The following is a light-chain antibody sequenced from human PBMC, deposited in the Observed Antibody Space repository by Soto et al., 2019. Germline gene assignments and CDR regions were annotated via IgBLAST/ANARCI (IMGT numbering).Light chain of an antibody. J-gene: IGKJ2*01. CDR1: QSISSY. V-gene: IGKV1-39*01. CDR2: AAS. Sequence: DIQMTQSPSSLSASVGDRVTITCRASQSISSYLNWYQQKPGKAPKLLIYAASSLQSGVPSRFSGSGSGTDFTLTISSLQPEDFATYYCQQSYRTLYTLGQGTKLEIK. CDR3: QQSYRTLYT.